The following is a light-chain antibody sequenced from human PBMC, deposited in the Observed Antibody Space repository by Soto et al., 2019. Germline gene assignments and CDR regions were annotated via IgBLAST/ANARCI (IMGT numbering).Light chain of an antibody. Sequence: DIVMTQSPLSLPVTPGEPASISCRSSQSLLHRNGYNYLDWYLQKPGQSPQLLIYLGSNRASGVPDRFSGSVSGTDFTLKISRVAAEDVGVYYCMQALQTPFTFGPGTKVDIK. CDR2: LGS. V-gene: IGKV2-28*01. CDR1: QSLLHRNGYNY. J-gene: IGKJ3*01. CDR3: MQALQTPFT.